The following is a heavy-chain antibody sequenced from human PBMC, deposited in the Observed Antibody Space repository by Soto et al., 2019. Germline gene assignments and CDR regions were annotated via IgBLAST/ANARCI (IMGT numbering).Heavy chain of an antibody. V-gene: IGHV4-31*03. J-gene: IGHJ5*02. CDR1: GGSISSGGYY. D-gene: IGHD2-2*01. CDR3: ARAPVYCSSTSCYENWFDP. CDR2: IYYSGST. Sequence: KSSETLSLTCTVSGGSISSGGYYWSWIRQHPGKGLEWIGYIYYSGSTYYNPSLKSRVTISVDTSKNQFSLKLSSVTAADTAVYYCARAPVYCSSTSCYENWFDPWGQGTLVTVSS.